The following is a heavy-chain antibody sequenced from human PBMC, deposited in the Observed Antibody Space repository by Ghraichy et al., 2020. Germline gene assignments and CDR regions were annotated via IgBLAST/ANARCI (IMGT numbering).Heavy chain of an antibody. CDR2: ISGSSGSI. CDR3: ARDRDDIWGNYRYSFNY. Sequence: WGSLRLSCAASGFSFSTYSMNWVRQVPGKGLEWLSYISGSSGSIYYADSVRGRFTVSRDNAKNSLFLQMNSLRDEDTAVYYCARDRDDIWGNYRYSFNYWGQGALVTVSS. V-gene: IGHV3-48*02. D-gene: IGHD3-16*02. J-gene: IGHJ4*02. CDR1: GFSFSTYS.